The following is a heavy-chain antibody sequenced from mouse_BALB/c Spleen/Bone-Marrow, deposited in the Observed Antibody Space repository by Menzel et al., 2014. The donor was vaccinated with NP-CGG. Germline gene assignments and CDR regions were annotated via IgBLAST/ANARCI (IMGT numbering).Heavy chain of an antibody. CDR1: GFTFSSYG. Sequence: VESGGGLVQPGGSLKLSCAASGFTFSSYGMSWVRQTPDKRLELVATINSNGGSTYYPDSVKGRFTISRDNAKNTLYLQMSSLKSEDTAMYYCARDSNDYWGQGTTLTVPS. V-gene: IGHV5-6-3*01. CDR3: ARDSNDY. J-gene: IGHJ2*01. CDR2: INSNGGST.